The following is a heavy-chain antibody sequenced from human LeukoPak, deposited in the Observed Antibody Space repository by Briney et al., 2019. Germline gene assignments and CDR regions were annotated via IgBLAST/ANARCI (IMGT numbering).Heavy chain of an antibody. D-gene: IGHD2-2*01. J-gene: IGHJ4*02. CDR2: IYSGGKT. CDR1: GFTVSDNY. V-gene: IGHV3-66*01. CDR3: ARLLREYRSSTSCNRSYFDY. Sequence: PGGSLRLSCAASGFTVSDNYMSWVRQAPGKGLEWVSVIYSGGKTYYADSVKGRLTISREKSKNTLYLQMNSLRVEDTAVYYCARLLREYRSSTSCNRSYFDYWGQGTLVTVSS.